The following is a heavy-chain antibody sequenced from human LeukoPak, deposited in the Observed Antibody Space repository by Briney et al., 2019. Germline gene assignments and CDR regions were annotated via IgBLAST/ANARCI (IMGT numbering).Heavy chain of an antibody. V-gene: IGHV1-69*06. J-gene: IGHJ4*02. Sequence: GASVKVSCKASGGTFSGYTINWVRQAPGQGLEWVGGIIPIFGTANYAQKFQGRITITADKSTSTAYMELSSLISEDTAVYYCARGTEAEYQLLSPLVWGQGTLVTVSS. CDR1: GGTFSGYT. CDR2: IIPIFGTA. D-gene: IGHD2-2*01. CDR3: ARGTEAEYQLLSPLV.